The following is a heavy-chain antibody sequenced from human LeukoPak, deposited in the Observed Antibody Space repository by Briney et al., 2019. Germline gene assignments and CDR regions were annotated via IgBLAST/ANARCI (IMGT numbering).Heavy chain of an antibody. CDR3: ATEGGLGLGENWFDP. V-gene: IGHV1-8*03. CDR2: MNPNSGNT. D-gene: IGHD3/OR15-3a*01. Sequence: ASVTVSCKASGYTFTSYDINWVRQATGQGLEWMGWMNPNSGNTGYAQKFQGRVTITRNTSISTAYMELSSLRSEDTAVYYCATEGGLGLGENWFDPWGQGTLVTVSS. J-gene: IGHJ5*02. CDR1: GYTFTSYD.